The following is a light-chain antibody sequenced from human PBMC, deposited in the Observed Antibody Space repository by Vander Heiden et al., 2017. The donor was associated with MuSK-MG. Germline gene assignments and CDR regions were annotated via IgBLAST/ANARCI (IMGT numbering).Light chain of an antibody. CDR2: AAS. CDR3: QQLNRYPLT. CDR1: QGISSY. V-gene: IGKV1-9*01. J-gene: IGKJ5*01. Sequence: DSQMTQSPSFLSASVGDRVTITCRASQGISSYLAWYQQKPGKAPNLLIYAASTLQSGVPARFSGSGSGTEFTLTISYLQPQDSATYYCQQLNRYPLTFGQGTPLEIK.